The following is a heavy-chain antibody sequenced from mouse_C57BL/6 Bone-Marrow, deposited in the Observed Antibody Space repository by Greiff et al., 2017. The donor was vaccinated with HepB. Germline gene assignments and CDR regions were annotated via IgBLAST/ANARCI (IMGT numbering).Heavy chain of an antibody. CDR2: INPNNGGT. CDR3: ARRGGLITTVVARDYAMDY. J-gene: IGHJ4*01. V-gene: IGHV1-22*01. Sequence: EVQLRQSGPELVKPGASVKMSCKASGYTFTDYNMHWVKQSHGKSLEWIGYINPNNGGTSYNQKFKGKATLTVNKSSSTAYMELRSLTSEDSAVYYCARRGGLITTVVARDYAMDYWGQGTSVTVSS. D-gene: IGHD1-1*01. CDR1: GYTFTDYN.